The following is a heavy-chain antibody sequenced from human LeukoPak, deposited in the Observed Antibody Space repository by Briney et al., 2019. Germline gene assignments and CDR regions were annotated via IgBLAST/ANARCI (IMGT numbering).Heavy chain of an antibody. V-gene: IGHV1-2*02. CDR1: GYTFTGYY. CDR2: INPNSGGT. CDR3: ARAPSLYYYMDV. Sequence: ASVKVSCKASGYTFTGYYMHWVRQAPGQGLEWMGWINPNSGGTNYAQKFQGRVTMTRDTSISTAYMELSRLRSGDTAVYYCARAPSLYYYMDVWGKGTTVTVSS. J-gene: IGHJ6*03.